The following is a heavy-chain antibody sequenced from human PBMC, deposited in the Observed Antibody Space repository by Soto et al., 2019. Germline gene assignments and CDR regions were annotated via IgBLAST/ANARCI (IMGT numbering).Heavy chain of an antibody. Sequence: GESLKISCKGSGYSFTSYWIGWVRQMPGKGLEWMGIIYPGDSDTRYSPSFQGQVTISADKSISTAYLQWSSLKASDTAMYYCARHITEGGTWIQLWLLPDYWGQGTLVTVSS. D-gene: IGHD5-18*01. V-gene: IGHV5-51*01. CDR3: ARHITEGGTWIQLWLLPDY. CDR2: IYPGDSDT. CDR1: GYSFTSYW. J-gene: IGHJ4*02.